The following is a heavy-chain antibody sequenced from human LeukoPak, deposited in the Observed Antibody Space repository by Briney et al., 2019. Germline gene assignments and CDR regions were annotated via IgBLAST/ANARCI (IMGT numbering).Heavy chain of an antibody. D-gene: IGHD1-26*01. V-gene: IGHV3-48*02. Sequence: GGSLRLSCAASGFTFSSYNMNWVRQAPGKGLEWLSYINSNSGDIYYADSVKGRFTISRDNAKNSLYLQMNSLRDDDTAVYYCARGRRGSYYGRWSDPWGQGTLVTVSS. CDR1: GFTFSSYN. CDR2: INSNSGDI. J-gene: IGHJ5*02. CDR3: ARGRRGSYYGRWSDP.